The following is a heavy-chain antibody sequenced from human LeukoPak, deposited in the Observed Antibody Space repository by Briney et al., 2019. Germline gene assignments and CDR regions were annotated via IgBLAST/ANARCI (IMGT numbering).Heavy chain of an antibody. CDR3: ARLPMVRGVITDY. CDR1: GGSISSYY. D-gene: IGHD3-10*01. J-gene: IGHJ4*02. Sequence: SETLSLTCTVSGGSISSYYWSWIRQPPGKGLEWIGYIYYSGSTNYNPSLKSRVTISVDTSKNQFSLKLSSVTAADTAVYYCARLPMVRGVITDYWGQGTLVTVSS. V-gene: IGHV4-59*08. CDR2: IYYSGST.